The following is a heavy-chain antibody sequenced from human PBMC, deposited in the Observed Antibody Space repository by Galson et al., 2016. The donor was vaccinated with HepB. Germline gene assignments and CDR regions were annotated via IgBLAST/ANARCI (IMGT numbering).Heavy chain of an antibody. CDR2: VTGSGGST. D-gene: IGHD5-12*01. CDR3: AKQRGHPVNSYYFDY. CDR1: GFTFSSYA. V-gene: IGHV3-23*01. Sequence: SLRLSCAASGFTFSSYAMSWVRQAPGKGLEWVSAVTGSGGSTHYADSVKGRFTISRDNSKNTLYLQLNSLRAEDTAVYYCAKQRGHPVNSYYFDYWGQGALVTVSS. J-gene: IGHJ4*02.